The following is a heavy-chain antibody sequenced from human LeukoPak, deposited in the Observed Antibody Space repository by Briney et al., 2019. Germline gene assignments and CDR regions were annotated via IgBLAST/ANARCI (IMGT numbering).Heavy chain of an antibody. V-gene: IGHV3-23*01. D-gene: IGHD2-15*01. Sequence: GRSLRLSCAASGFTFSSYAMSWVRQAPGKGLEWVSAISGSGGSTYYADSVKGRFTISRDNSKNTLYLQMNSLRAEDTAVYYCAKASSTYCSGGSCYSDFQHWGQGTLVTVSS. CDR1: GFTFSSYA. CDR3: AKASSTYCSGGSCYSDFQH. CDR2: ISGSGGST. J-gene: IGHJ1*01.